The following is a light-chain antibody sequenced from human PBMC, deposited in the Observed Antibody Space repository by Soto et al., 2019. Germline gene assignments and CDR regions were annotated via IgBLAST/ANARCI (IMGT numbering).Light chain of an antibody. J-gene: IGKJ1*01. CDR3: QQYFEWPPMT. Sequence: EVMLIQSPGTLSMSPGERATLSCRASETGATNLAWYQQKPGQAPRLLISGASTRAAGISDRFRGGGSGTEFTLTITSLRSEDSGTYYCQQYFEWPPMTFGQGTKVDIK. CDR1: ETGATN. V-gene: IGKV3-15*01. CDR2: GAS.